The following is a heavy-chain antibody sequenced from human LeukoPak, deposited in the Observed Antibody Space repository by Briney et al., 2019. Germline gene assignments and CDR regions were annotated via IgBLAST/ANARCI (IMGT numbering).Heavy chain of an antibody. CDR1: GHTFSISW. CDR2: IYVGDSDT. Sequence: GESLKISCKGSGHTFSISWIGWVRQKPGEGLEWMGIIYVGDSDTRYNPSFQGQVTVSADRSTSTAYLQWSSLKSSDTAIYYCARCGHYDAYRVWGQGTLVSVSS. D-gene: IGHD2-21*02. V-gene: IGHV5-51*01. CDR3: ARCGHYDAYRV. J-gene: IGHJ3*01.